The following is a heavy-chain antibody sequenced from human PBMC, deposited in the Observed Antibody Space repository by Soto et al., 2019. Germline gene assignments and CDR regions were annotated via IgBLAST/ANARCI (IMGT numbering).Heavy chain of an antibody. CDR2: INHSGST. V-gene: IGHV4-34*01. CDR1: GGSFSGYY. CDR3: ARISGFWSGYYYYYYGMDV. J-gene: IGHJ6*02. Sequence: ETLSLTCAVYGGSFSGYYWSWIRQPPGKGLEWIGEINHSGSTNYNPSLKSRVTISVDTSKNQFSLKLSSVTAADTAVYYCARISGFWSGYYYYYYGMDVWGQGTTVTVSS. D-gene: IGHD3-3*01.